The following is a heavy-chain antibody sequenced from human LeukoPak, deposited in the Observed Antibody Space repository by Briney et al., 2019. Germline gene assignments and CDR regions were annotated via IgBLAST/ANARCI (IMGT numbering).Heavy chain of an antibody. CDR2: ISSSRTYI. J-gene: IGHJ4*02. V-gene: IGHV3-21*04. CDR3: TKDDAWLQYGN. D-gene: IGHD5-24*01. CDR1: GFPFSAYC. Sequence: GGTLCLTCAASGFPFSAYCWSWVRQAPGKGLEWVSSISSSRTYIYYADSVKGRFTNSTDNSQSTVYLQMNSLRPEDTAVYYCTKDDAWLQYGNWGRGTLVTVSS.